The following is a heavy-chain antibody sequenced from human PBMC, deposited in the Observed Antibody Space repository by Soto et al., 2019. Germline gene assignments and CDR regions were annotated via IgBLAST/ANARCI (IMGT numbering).Heavy chain of an antibody. D-gene: IGHD3-16*01. V-gene: IGHV4-39*01. J-gene: IGHJ5*02. CDR1: GGSISSTNHY. CDR3: ARHDGGSDGAWFDP. Sequence: QLQLQESGPGLVKPSETLSLTCTVSGGSISSTNHYWGWIRQPPGKGLEWFGSVYYTGSAHYNPSLESRVTITVDTSQKQFSLKLTSVTAADPAIYPRARHDGGSDGAWFDPWGQGILVTVSS. CDR2: VYYTGSA.